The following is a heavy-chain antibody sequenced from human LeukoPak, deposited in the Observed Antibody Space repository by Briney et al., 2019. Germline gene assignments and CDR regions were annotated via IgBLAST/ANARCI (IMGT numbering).Heavy chain of an antibody. J-gene: IGHJ6*03. CDR3: ARVRFLEWSINGYYYYMDV. D-gene: IGHD3-3*01. CDR1: GGSISSSSYY. CDR2: IYYSGST. Sequence: SETLSLTCTVSGGSISSSSYYWGWIRQPPGKGLEWIGSIYYSGSTYYNPSLKSRVTISVDTSKNQFSLKLSSVTAADTAVYYCARVRFLEWSINGYYYYMDVWGKGTTVTVSS. V-gene: IGHV4-39*07.